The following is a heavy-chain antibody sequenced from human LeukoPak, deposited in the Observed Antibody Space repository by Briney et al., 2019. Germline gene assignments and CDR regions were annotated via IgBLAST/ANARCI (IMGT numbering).Heavy chain of an antibody. CDR2: IKSKTVGGTT. CDR1: GFTFSNTW. CDR3: TTQPQIVVVSALEPFGN. V-gene: IGHV3-15*01. Sequence: GGSLRLSCAASGFTFSNTWMSWVRQAPGKGLEWVGRIKSKTVGGTTDYAAPVKGRFSISRDDSKNTLYLQMNSLKSEDTAVYYCTTQPQIVVVSALEPFGNWGQGTLVIVSS. D-gene: IGHD2-21*02. J-gene: IGHJ4*02.